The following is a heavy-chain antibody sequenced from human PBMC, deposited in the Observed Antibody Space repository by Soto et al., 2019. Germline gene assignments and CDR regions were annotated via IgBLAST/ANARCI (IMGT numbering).Heavy chain of an antibody. CDR1: GFTFSNHW. V-gene: IGHV3-7*01. J-gene: IGHJ4*02. D-gene: IGHD4-4*01. CDR2: ISPDGSQT. Sequence: EVQLVESGGGLVQPGGSLRLSCAASGFTFSNHWMGWVRQAPGKGLEWVADISPDGSQTSYPDSVKGRLTISRDNPQRSQYVQIRGPEDEGTAIYFCVRDQSYYSFEYWGQGTGVTVSS. CDR3: VRDQSYYSFEY.